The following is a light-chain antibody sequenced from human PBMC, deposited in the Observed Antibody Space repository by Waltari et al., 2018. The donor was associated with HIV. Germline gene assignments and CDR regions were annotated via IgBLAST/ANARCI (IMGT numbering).Light chain of an antibody. J-gene: IGKJ2*01. V-gene: IGKV1-16*02. CDR1: QGIANY. CDR2: GAS. CDR3: QQYNGYPYT. Sequence: DIQMTQSPSSLSASVGDSVTITCRASQGIANYLGWFQQKPGTAPKSLIYGASTLQNGVPSKFNGSGSGTDFTLTITSLKPEDSAIYYCQQYNGYPYTFGQGTKVEIK.